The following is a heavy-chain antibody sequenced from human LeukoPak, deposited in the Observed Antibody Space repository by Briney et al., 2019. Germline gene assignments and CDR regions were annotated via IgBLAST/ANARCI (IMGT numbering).Heavy chain of an antibody. CDR1: GFTFSSYG. Sequence: GGSLRLSCAASGFTFSSYGMSWVRQAPGQGLEWVSAISGSGGSTYHADSVQGRFTISRDNSKNTQYLQMNSLRAEDTAVYYCARRAGAYSHPYDYWGQGTLVTVSS. V-gene: IGHV3-23*01. D-gene: IGHD4/OR15-4a*01. CDR2: ISGSGGST. CDR3: ARRAGAYSHPYDY. J-gene: IGHJ4*02.